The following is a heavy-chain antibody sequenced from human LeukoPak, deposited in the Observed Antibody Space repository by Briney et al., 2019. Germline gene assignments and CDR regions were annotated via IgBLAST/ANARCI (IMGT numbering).Heavy chain of an antibody. V-gene: IGHV4-39*07. J-gene: IGHJ4*02. Sequence: SETLSLTCTVSGGSISSSSYYWAWIRQPPGKGLEWIGEINHSGSTNYNPSLKSRVTISVDTSKNQFSLKLSSVTAADTAVYYCARVMRGPNHDYWGQGTLVTVSS. CDR2: INHSGST. D-gene: IGHD1-14*01. CDR1: GGSISSSSYY. CDR3: ARVMRGPNHDY.